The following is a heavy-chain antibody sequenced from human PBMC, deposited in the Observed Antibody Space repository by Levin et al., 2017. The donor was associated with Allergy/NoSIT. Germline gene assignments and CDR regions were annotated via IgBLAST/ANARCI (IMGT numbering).Heavy chain of an antibody. D-gene: IGHD2-15*01. CDR3: AKAPCSGGSCPNYYGPVGAFDI. J-gene: IGHJ3*02. CDR1: GFTFDDYA. Sequence: SLKISCAASGFTFDDYAMHWVRQAPGKGLEWVSGISWNSGSIGYADSVKGRFTISRDNAKNSLYLQMNSLRAEDTALYYCAKAPCSGGSCPNYYGPVGAFDIWGQGTMVTVSS. CDR2: ISWNSGSI. V-gene: IGHV3-9*01.